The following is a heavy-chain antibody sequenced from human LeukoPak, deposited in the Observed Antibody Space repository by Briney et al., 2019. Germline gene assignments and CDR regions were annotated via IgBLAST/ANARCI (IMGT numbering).Heavy chain of an antibody. CDR2: IHGTGETI. Sequence: PGGSLRLSCVASGFTFSSYDMNWVRLAPGKGLEWVAYIHGTGETIYYADAVKGRFTISRDNAKNSLSLQMNSLRAEDTAVYYCVRKLTGTTYFGSWGQGTLVTVSS. D-gene: IGHD1-1*01. CDR1: GFTFSSYD. CDR3: VRKLTGTTYFGS. J-gene: IGHJ4*02. V-gene: IGHV3-48*03.